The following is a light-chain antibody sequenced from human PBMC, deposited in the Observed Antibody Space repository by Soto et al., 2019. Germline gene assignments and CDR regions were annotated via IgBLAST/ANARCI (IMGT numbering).Light chain of an antibody. CDR3: CSYAGGSTF. CDR1: GSDVVSYNL. CDR2: EDN. V-gene: IGLV2-23*01. Sequence: QSVLTQPASVSGSPGQSSTISCTFTGSDVVSYNLVSWYQHHPGDSPKLIIYEDNKRPSGLSTRFSGSKSGNTASLTISGLQADDEADYYCCSYAGGSTFFGGGTKVTVL. J-gene: IGLJ2*01.